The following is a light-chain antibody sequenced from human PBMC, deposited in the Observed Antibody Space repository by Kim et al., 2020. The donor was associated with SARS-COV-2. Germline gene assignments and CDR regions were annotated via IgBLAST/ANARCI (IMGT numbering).Light chain of an antibody. CDR1: QDITNE. J-gene: IGKJ5*01. V-gene: IGKV1-6*01. CDR3: LQDYSYPLT. Sequence: AIQMTQSPSSLSASVGDRVTITCRASQDITNELGWYLQKPGKAPELLIYGASTVQSGVPSRFSGSGFGTDFTLTISSLQPEDFATYYCLQDYSYPLTFGQGIRLEIK. CDR2: GAS.